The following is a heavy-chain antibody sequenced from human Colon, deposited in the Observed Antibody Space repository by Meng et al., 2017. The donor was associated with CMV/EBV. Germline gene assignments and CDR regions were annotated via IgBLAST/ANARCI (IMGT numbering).Heavy chain of an antibody. D-gene: IGHD3-3*01. Sequence: SGPTLVTPTQTLTLTCTFSVFSLRTTAVGVLWIRQPPGKALGWLSLIYCNDDKRYSPSLKSRLTITKHTSKNQVVLTMTNMDPVDTATYYCAHSMYYDFWSGFQPDSLYYYYGMDVWGQGTTVTVSS. CDR2: IYCNDDK. CDR1: VFSLRTTAVG. J-gene: IGHJ6*02. CDR3: AHSMYYDFWSGFQPDSLYYYYGMDV. V-gene: IGHV2-5*01.